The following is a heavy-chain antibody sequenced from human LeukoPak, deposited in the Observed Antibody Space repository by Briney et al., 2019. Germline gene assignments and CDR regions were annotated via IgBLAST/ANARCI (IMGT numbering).Heavy chain of an antibody. CDR1: GGSISSYY. J-gene: IGHJ4*02. CDR3: ARGYYYDSSGYLYYFDY. V-gene: IGHV4-4*07. CDR2: IYTSGST. Sequence: SETLSLTCTVSGGSISSYYWSWLRQPAGKGLEWIGRIYTSGSTNYNPSLKSRVTMSVDTSKNQFSLKLSSVTAADTAVYYCARGYYYDSSGYLYYFDYWGQGTLVTVSS. D-gene: IGHD3-22*01.